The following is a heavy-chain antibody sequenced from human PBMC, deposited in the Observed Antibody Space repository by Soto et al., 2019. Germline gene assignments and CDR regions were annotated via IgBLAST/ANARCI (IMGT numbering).Heavy chain of an antibody. CDR1: GGSISSSNYY. Sequence: QLQLQESGPGLVKPSETLSLTCTVSGGSISSSNYYWDWIRQPPGKGLEWIGSIYYSGSTYYNPSLKSRVTISVDTSKNQFSLKLSSVTAADTAVYYCARPPRQRSSHAFDIWGQGTMVTVSS. J-gene: IGHJ3*02. V-gene: IGHV4-39*01. CDR2: IYYSGST. D-gene: IGHD1-1*01. CDR3: ARPPRQRSSHAFDI.